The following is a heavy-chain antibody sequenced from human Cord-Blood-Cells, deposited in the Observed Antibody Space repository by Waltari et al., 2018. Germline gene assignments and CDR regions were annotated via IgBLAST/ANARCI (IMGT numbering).Heavy chain of an antibody. D-gene: IGHD6-13*01. Sequence: QVQLQQWGAGLLKPSETLSLTCAVYGGSFSGYYWSWIRQPPGKGLEWIGESNHSETTNYNPSLKSRVTISVDTSKNQFSLKLGSVTAADTAVYYCARVGAAAGTDYWGQGTLVTVSS. CDR1: GGSFSGYY. CDR3: ARVGAAAGTDY. V-gene: IGHV4-34*01. CDR2: SNHSETT. J-gene: IGHJ4*02.